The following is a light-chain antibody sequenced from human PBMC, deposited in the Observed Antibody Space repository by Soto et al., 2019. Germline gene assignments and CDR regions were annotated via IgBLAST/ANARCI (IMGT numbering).Light chain of an antibody. V-gene: IGLV2-11*01. CDR3: RSFAGTYAHYV. Sequence: QSVLTQPRSVSGSPGQSVTISCTGTSGDDGGYNFVSWYQQHPGKSPKLMSYDVNRRPSGVPGRFSGSTSGNTASLTISGLQAEDEADYYCRSFAGTYAHYVFGTGTKVTVL. CDR2: DVN. CDR1: SGDDGGYNF. J-gene: IGLJ1*01.